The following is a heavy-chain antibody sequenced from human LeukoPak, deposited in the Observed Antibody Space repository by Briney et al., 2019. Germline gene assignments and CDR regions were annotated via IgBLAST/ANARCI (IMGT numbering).Heavy chain of an antibody. CDR2: IYYSGST. CDR3: ARGSGGYCSSTSCYTGYYYYYYMDV. J-gene: IGHJ6*03. V-gene: IGHV4-31*03. CDR1: GVSISSGGYY. D-gene: IGHD2-2*02. Sequence: SETLSLTCTVSGVSISSGGYYWRWLRQQPGKGLEWIVYIYYSGSTYYNPSLKSRVTISVDTSKNQFSLKLSSVTAADTAVYYCARGSGGYCSSTSCYTGYYYYYYMDVWGKGTTVTVSS.